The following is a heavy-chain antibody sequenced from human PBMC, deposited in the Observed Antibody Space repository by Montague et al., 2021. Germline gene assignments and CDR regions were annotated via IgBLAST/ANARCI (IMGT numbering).Heavy chain of an antibody. V-gene: IGHV4-38-2*02. J-gene: IGHJ5*02. CDR2: ISPSETT. CDR3: ARDRGAFDP. CDR1: GYSISGNHF. D-gene: IGHD1-26*01. Sequence: SETLSLTCSVSGYSISGNHFWGWVRQPPGKGLEWIGRISPSETTYYNPSLKSRVAISVDTSKNQFSLKLTSVIAADTAVYYCARDRGAFDPWGQGTLVTVSS.